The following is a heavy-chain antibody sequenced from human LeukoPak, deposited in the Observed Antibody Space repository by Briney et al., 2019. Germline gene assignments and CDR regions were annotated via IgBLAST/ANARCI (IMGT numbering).Heavy chain of an antibody. D-gene: IGHD1-26*01. Sequence: SETLSLTCTVSGGSISSYYWSWIRQPPRKGLEWIGYIYYSGTTNYNPSLKSRVTISVDTSKNQFSLRLSSVTSADTAVYYCARLGGGAIVAATNFDYWGQGTLVTVSS. J-gene: IGHJ4*02. CDR1: GGSISSYY. CDR3: ARLGGGAIVAATNFDY. V-gene: IGHV4-59*08. CDR2: IYYSGTT.